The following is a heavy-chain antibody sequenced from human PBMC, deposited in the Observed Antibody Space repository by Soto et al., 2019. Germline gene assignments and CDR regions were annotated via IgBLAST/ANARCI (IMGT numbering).Heavy chain of an antibody. CDR1: GYTLTELS. CDR3: ATGLERWLQYGNHDAFDI. Sequence: ASVKVSCKVSGYTLTELSMHWVRQAPGKGLGWMGGFDPEDGETIYAQKFQGRVTMTEDTSTDTAYMELSSLRSEDTAVYYCATGLERWLQYGNHDAFDIWGQGTMVTVSS. J-gene: IGHJ3*02. CDR2: FDPEDGET. D-gene: IGHD3-3*01. V-gene: IGHV1-24*01.